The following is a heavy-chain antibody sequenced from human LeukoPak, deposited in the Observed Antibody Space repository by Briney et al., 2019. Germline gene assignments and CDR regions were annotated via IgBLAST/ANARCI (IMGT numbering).Heavy chain of an antibody. Sequence: ASVKVSCKASGGTFSSYAIRWVRQAPGQGLEWMGWISAYNGNTNYAQKLQGRVTMTTDTSTGTAYMELRSLRSDDTAVYYCAVTYYYDSSIRPLDYWGQGTLVTVSS. CDR2: ISAYNGNT. CDR1: GGTFSSYA. J-gene: IGHJ4*02. V-gene: IGHV1-18*01. CDR3: AVTYYYDSSIRPLDY. D-gene: IGHD3-22*01.